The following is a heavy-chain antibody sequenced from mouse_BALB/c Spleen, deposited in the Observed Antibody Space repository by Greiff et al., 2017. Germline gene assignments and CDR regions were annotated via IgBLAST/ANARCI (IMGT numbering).Heavy chain of an antibody. CDR3: ARSGFDYYAMDY. V-gene: IGHV3-2*02. J-gene: IGHJ4*01. Sequence: EVQLQQSGPGLVKPSQSLSLTCTVTGYSITSDYAWNWIRQFPGNKLEWMGYISYSGSTSYNPSLKSRISITRDTSKNQFVLQLNSVTTEDTATYYCARSGFDYYAMDYWGQGTSVTVSS. CDR2: ISYSGST. D-gene: IGHD3-2*02. CDR1: GYSITSDYA.